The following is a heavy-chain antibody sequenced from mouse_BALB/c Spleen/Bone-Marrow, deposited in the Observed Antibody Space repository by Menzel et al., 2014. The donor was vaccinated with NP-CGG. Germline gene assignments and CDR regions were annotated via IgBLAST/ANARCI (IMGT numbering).Heavy chain of an antibody. CDR1: GYTLTSYW. Sequence: DLVKPGASVKLSCKASGYTLTSYWINWIKQRPGQGLEWIGRIAPGSGSSYYNEMFEGKATLTVDTSSSTAYIQLSSLSSEDPAVYFCARGGLHYFDYWGQGTTLTVSS. CDR3: ARGGLHYFDY. V-gene: IGHV1S41*01. D-gene: IGHD3-3*01. J-gene: IGHJ2*01. CDR2: IAPGSGSS.